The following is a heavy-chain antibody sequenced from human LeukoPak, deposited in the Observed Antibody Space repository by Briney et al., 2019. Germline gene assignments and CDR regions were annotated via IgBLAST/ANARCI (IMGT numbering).Heavy chain of an antibody. Sequence: GGSLRLSCVASGFTFGKDWMSWVRQAPGKGLEWVANIKLDGSEKNYVDSVKGRFTISRDNAKYSLYLQMNSLRAEDTAVLYCARDQYDPQSRRGNFDSCGQRTLVIVPS. D-gene: IGHD3-16*01. CDR3: ARDQYDPQSRRGNFDS. CDR2: IKLDGSEK. V-gene: IGHV3-7*03. CDR1: GFTFGKDW. J-gene: IGHJ4*02.